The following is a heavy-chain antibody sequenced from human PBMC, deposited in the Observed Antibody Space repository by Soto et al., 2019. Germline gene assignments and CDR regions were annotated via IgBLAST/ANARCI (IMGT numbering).Heavy chain of an antibody. V-gene: IGHV1-18*01. J-gene: IGHJ6*03. CDR1: GYTFTSYG. Sequence: ASVKVSCKASGYTFTSYGISWVRQAPGQGLEWMGWISAYNGNTNYAQKLQGRVTMTTDTSTSTAYMELRSLRSDDTAVYYCARGKNWNYEDYYYYYYMDVWGKGTTVTVSS. CDR2: ISAYNGNT. CDR3: ARGKNWNYEDYYYYYYMDV. D-gene: IGHD1-7*01.